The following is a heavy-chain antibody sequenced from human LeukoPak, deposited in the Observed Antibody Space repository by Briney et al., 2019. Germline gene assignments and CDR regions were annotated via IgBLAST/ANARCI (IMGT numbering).Heavy chain of an antibody. CDR3: ARGVYIAAAQYGY. Sequence: PETLSLTCTVPGGSISSYYWSWIRQPPGKGLEWIGYIYYSGTTNYNPSLKSRVTISVDTSKNQFSLKLSSVTAADTAVYYRARGVYIAAAQYGYWGQGTLVTVSS. J-gene: IGHJ4*02. D-gene: IGHD6-13*01. V-gene: IGHV4-59*01. CDR1: GGSISSYY. CDR2: IYYSGTT.